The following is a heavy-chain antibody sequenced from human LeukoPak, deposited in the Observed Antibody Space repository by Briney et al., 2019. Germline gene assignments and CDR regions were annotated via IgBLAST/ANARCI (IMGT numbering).Heavy chain of an antibody. CDR1: GFIFDNYG. Sequence: AGGSLRLSCATSGFIFDNYGMSWVRQAPGKGLEWVSGIHWNGGSTGYADSVKGRFTISRDNAKNSVFLQMNSLRLEDTALYYCARGPEWANYWGQGTLVTVSP. CDR3: ARGPEWANY. V-gene: IGHV3-20*04. CDR2: IHWNGGST. J-gene: IGHJ4*02. D-gene: IGHD3-3*01.